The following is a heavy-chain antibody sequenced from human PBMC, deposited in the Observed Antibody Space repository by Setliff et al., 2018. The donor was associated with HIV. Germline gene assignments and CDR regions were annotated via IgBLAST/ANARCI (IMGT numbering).Heavy chain of an antibody. CDR3: ATVDGTRYLDY. Sequence: PSETLSLTCAVSGYSIRSGYYWGWIRQSPWKGLEWIGTMFRTGTSYYNPSLTSRVTISQDTSKNQFSLALTSVTAADTAVYYCATVDGTRYLDYWGQGKLVTVSS. CDR2: MFRTGTS. V-gene: IGHV4-38-2*01. CDR1: GYSIRSGYY. D-gene: IGHD1-1*01. J-gene: IGHJ4*02.